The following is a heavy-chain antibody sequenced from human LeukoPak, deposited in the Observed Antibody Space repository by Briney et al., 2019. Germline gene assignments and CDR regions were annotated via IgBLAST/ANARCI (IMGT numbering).Heavy chain of an antibody. CDR1: GFTFSSYA. CDR3: AELGITMIGGV. V-gene: IGHV3-30*04. Sequence: GRSLRLSCAASGFTFSSYAMHWVRQAPGKGLEWVAVISYDGSNKYYADSVKGRFTISRDNSKNTLYLQMNSLRAEDTAVYYCAELGITMIGGVWGKGTTVTISS. CDR2: ISYDGSNK. J-gene: IGHJ6*04. D-gene: IGHD3-10*02.